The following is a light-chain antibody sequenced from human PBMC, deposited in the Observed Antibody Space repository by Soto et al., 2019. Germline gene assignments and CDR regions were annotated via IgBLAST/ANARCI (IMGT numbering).Light chain of an antibody. CDR1: STDVGGYNY. CDR3: SSYAGNKIHYV. J-gene: IGLJ1*01. CDR2: EVT. V-gene: IGLV2-8*01. Sequence: QSALTQPPSASGSAGQSVTISCTGTSTDVGGYNYVSWYQQHPGKAPKLMIYEVTKRPSGVPDRFSGSKSGNTASLTVSGIQAEDEADYYCSSYAGNKIHYVFGTGTKVTVL.